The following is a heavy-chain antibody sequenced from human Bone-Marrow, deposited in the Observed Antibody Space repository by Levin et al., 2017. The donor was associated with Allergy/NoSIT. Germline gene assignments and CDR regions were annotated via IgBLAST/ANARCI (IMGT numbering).Heavy chain of an antibody. CDR2: IYPADSDT. CDR3: ARGGLTNYFDY. V-gene: IGHV5-51*01. CDR1: GYSFTNYW. Sequence: KVSCKGSGYSFTNYWIGWVRQMPGKGLDWMGIIYPADSDTRYSPSFQGQVTISADKSINTAYLQWSSLKASDTAMYYCARGGLTNYFDYWGQGTLVTVPS. D-gene: IGHD3-16*01. J-gene: IGHJ4*02.